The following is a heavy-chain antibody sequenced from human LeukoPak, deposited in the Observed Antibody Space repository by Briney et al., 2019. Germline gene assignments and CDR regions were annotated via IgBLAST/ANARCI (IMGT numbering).Heavy chain of an antibody. CDR2: IYHSGST. CDR3: ARQTGSGLFILP. J-gene: IGHJ4*02. V-gene: IGHV4-59*08. Sequence: SETLSLTCTVSGGSISTYYWTWIRQPPGKGLEWIGYIYHSGSTNYNPSLKSRVTMSVDTSKNQFSLRLTSVTAADTAVYYCARQTGSGLFILPGGQGTLVTVSS. CDR1: GGSISTYY. D-gene: IGHD3/OR15-3a*01.